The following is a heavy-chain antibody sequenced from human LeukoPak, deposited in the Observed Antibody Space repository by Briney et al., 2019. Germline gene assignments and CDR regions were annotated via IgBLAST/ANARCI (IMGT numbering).Heavy chain of an antibody. CDR3: ARVLVGAFLEIDY. V-gene: IGHV3-21*01. J-gene: IGHJ4*02. CDR2: ISSSSSYI. D-gene: IGHD1-26*01. CDR1: GFTFGDYA. Sequence: PGGSLRLSCTASGFTFGDYAMNWFRQAPGKGLEWVSPISSSSSYIYYADSVKGRFTISRDNAKNSLYLQMNSLRAEDTAVYYCARVLVGAFLEIDYWGQGTLVTVSS.